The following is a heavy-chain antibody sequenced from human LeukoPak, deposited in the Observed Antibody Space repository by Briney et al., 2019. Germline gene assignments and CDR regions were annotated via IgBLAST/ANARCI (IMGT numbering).Heavy chain of an antibody. CDR3: ARGATGYCSSTSCYVGWFDP. J-gene: IGHJ5*02. D-gene: IGHD2-2*03. Sequence: SETLSLTCAVYGVSFSGYYWSWIRQPPGKGLEWVGEINHSGSTNYNPSLKSRVTISVDTSNNQFSLKLSSVTAADTAVYYCARGATGYCSSTSCYVGWFDPWGQGTLVTVFS. V-gene: IGHV4-34*01. CDR2: INHSGST. CDR1: GVSFSGYY.